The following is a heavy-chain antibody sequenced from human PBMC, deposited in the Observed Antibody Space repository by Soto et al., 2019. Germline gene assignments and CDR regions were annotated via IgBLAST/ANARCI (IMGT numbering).Heavy chain of an antibody. D-gene: IGHD1-20*01. V-gene: IGHV1-2*02. CDR3: ARDSHNRPDVYYGMDV. Sequence: QVQLVQSGAEVKKPGASVKVSCKASGYTFTGYYMHWVRQAPGQGLEWMGWINPNSGGTNYAQKFQGRVTMTRDTSISTADMELSRLRSDDTAVYYCARDSHNRPDVYYGMDVWGQGTTVTVSS. J-gene: IGHJ6*02. CDR1: GYTFTGYY. CDR2: INPNSGGT.